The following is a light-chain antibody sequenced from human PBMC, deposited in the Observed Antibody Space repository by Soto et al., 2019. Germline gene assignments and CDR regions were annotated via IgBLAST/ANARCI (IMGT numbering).Light chain of an antibody. CDR1: SSDVGGYNY. CDR2: DVS. J-gene: IGLJ1*01. V-gene: IGLV2-11*01. Sequence: QSALTQPRSVSGSPGQSVTISCTGTSSDVGGYNYVSWYQQHPGKAPKLMIYDVSKRPSGVPDRFSGSKSGNTASLTISGLRTEDEADYYCCSYAGSYAIDVFGTGTKLTVL. CDR3: CSYAGSYAIDV.